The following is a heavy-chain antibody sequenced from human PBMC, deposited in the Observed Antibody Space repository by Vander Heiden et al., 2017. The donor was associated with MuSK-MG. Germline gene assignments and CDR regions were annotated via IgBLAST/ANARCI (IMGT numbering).Heavy chain of an antibody. J-gene: IGHJ6*03. V-gene: IGHV3-23*01. CDR3: ASRGIAAAGGYYYYYYMDV. D-gene: IGHD6-13*01. Sequence: EVQLLESGGGLVQPGGSLRLSCAASGFPFSSYALGWVRQAPGKGLGWVSASSGSGGSTYYADAVKGRFTISRDNSKNTLYLQMNSLRAEDTAVYYCASRGIAAAGGYYYYYYMDVWGKGTTVTVSS. CDR2: SSGSGGST. CDR1: GFPFSSYA.